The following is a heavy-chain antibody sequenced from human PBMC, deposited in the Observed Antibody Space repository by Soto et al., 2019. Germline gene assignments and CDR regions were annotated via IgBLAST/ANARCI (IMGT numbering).Heavy chain of an antibody. CDR2: ISYSVAT. V-gene: IGHV4-59*13. J-gene: IGHJ4*02. CDR1: GDSIRSYF. CDR3: ARGSVGSGWKFDY. Sequence: SETLSLTCTVSGDSIRSYFWSWIRQPPGKGLEWIGYISYSVATNYNPSLKSRVTISVDTSKNQFSLKLNSVTAADTAVYYCARGSVGSGWKFDYWGQGTLVTVSS. D-gene: IGHD3-22*01.